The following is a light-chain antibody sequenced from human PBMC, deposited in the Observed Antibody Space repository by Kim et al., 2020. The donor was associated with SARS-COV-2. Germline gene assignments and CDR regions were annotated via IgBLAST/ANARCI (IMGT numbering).Light chain of an antibody. Sequence: SITLSGTGTSSDVGSYNLVSWYQQHPGKAPKLMIYEVSKRPSGVSNRFSGSKSGKTASLTISGLQAEDEADYYCCSYAGSSTYVVFGGGTQLTVL. CDR2: EVS. CDR1: SSDVGSYNL. J-gene: IGLJ2*01. CDR3: CSYAGSSTYVV. V-gene: IGLV2-23*02.